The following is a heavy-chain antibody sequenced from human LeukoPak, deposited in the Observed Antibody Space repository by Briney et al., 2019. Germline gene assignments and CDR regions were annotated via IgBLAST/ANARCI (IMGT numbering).Heavy chain of an antibody. CDR2: IYYSGST. Sequence: SETLSLTCTVSGGSISSSSYYWGWIRQPPGKGLEWIGSIYYSGSTYYNPSLKSRVTISVDTSKNQFSLKLSSVTAADTAVYYCASSYYDSSGYYILPSDWGQGTLVTVSS. J-gene: IGHJ4*02. CDR3: ASSYYDSSGYYILPSD. V-gene: IGHV4-39*07. CDR1: GGSISSSSYY. D-gene: IGHD3-22*01.